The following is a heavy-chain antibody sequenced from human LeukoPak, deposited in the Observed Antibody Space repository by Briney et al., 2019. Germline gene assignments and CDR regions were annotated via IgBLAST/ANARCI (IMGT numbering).Heavy chain of an antibody. CDR1: GGTFSSYA. J-gene: IGHJ4*02. CDR2: IIPILGIA. CDR3: ARDPGVWNDVNY. V-gene: IGHV1-69*04. D-gene: IGHD1-1*01. Sequence: SVKVSCKASGGTFSSYAISWVRQAPGQGLEWMGRIIPILGIANYAQKFQGRVTITADKSTSTAYMELSSLRSEDTAVYYCARDPGVWNDVNYWGQGTLVTVSS.